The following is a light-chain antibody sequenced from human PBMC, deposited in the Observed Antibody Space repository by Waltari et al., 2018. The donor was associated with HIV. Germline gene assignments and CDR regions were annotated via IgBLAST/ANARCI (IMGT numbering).Light chain of an antibody. CDR2: EVT. CDR1: RRYGGGYNY. J-gene: IGLJ2*01. V-gene: IGLV2-8*01. Sequence: QSALTQPPSASGSPGQSVTISCPGTRRYGGGYNYVSWYHQHPGKAPKRMIYEVTKRPAGVPDRFSGSRSGNTASLTVSGLQAEDEADYFCSSYAGSKNLVVFGGGTKLTVL. CDR3: SSYAGSKNLVV.